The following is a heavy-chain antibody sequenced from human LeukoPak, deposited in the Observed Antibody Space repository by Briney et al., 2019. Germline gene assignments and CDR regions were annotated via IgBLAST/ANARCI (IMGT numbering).Heavy chain of an antibody. V-gene: IGHV4-59*01. J-gene: IGHJ3*02. D-gene: IGHD2-2*01. Sequence: PSETLSLTCTVSGGSIRSYYWSWIRQPPGRGLEWIGYINYSGSTNYNPSLKSRVNISVDTSKNQFSLKLSSVTAADTAVYFCAGEGKYCSSTSCSIRDAFDIWGQGTTVIVSS. CDR2: INYSGST. CDR1: GGSIRSYY. CDR3: AGEGKYCSSTSCSIRDAFDI.